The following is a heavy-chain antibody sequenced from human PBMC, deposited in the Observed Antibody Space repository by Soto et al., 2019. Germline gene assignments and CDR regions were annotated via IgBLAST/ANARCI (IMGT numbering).Heavy chain of an antibody. V-gene: IGHV3-53*01. J-gene: IGHJ3*02. CDR3: ARDRRYDSSGYYYRAFDI. CDR2: IYSGGST. CDR1: RFTVSSNY. Sequence: GGSLRLSCAASRFTVSSNYMSWVRQAPGKGLEWVSVIYSGGSTYYADSVKGRFTISRDNSKNTLYLQMNSLRAEDTAVYYCARDRRYDSSGYYYRAFDIWGQGTMVTVSS. D-gene: IGHD3-22*01.